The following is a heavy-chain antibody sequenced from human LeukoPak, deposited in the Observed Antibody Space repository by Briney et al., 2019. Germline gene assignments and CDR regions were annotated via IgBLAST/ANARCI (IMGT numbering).Heavy chain of an antibody. Sequence: GGSLRLSCAASGFTFSSYGMHWVRQAPGKGLEWVAVISYDGSNKYYADSVKGRFTISRDNSKNTLHLQMNSPRAEDTAVYYCAKSGELLFFYYFDYWGQGTLVTVSS. J-gene: IGHJ4*02. V-gene: IGHV3-30*18. D-gene: IGHD1-26*01. CDR2: ISYDGSNK. CDR3: AKSGELLFFYYFDY. CDR1: GFTFSSYG.